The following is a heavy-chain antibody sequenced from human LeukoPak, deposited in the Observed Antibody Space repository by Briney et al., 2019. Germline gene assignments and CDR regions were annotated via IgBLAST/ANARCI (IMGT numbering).Heavy chain of an antibody. CDR2: IYHSGST. CDR1: GGSISSGGYS. CDR3: AGGQGDDYGHKYYFDY. Sequence: PSETLSLTCAVSGGSISSGGYSWSWIRQPPGKGLEWIGYIYHSGSTYYNPSLKSRVTISVDRSKNQFSLKLSSVTAADTAVYYCAGGQGDDYGHKYYFDYWGQGTLVTVSS. D-gene: IGHD4-17*01. V-gene: IGHV4-30-2*01. J-gene: IGHJ4*02.